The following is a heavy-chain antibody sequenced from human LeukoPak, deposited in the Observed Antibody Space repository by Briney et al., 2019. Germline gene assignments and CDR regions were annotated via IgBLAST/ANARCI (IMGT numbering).Heavy chain of an antibody. CDR2: ISAYNGNT. V-gene: IGHV1-18*01. Sequence: ASVKVSCKASGYTFTSYGISWVRQAPGQGLEWMGWISAYNGNTNYAQELQGRVTITTDTSTSTAYMELRSLRSDDTAVYYCARDTSRLLRYFDWNHYYYYYMDVWGKGTTVTISS. J-gene: IGHJ6*03. D-gene: IGHD3-9*01. CDR3: ARDTSRLLRYFDWNHYYYYYMDV. CDR1: GYTFTSYG.